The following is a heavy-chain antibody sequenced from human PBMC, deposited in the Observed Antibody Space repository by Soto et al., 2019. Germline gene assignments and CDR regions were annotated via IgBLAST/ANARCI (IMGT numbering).Heavy chain of an antibody. CDR2: IIPIFGTA. D-gene: IGHD6-6*01. CDR1: GGTFSSYA. Sequence: GASVKVSCKASGGTFSSYAISWVRQAPGQGLEWMGGIIPIFGTANYAQKFQGRVTITADESTSTAYMELSSLRSEDTAVYYCARLEAARRAFDIWGQGTMVTVSS. CDR3: ARLEAARRAFDI. V-gene: IGHV1-69*13. J-gene: IGHJ3*02.